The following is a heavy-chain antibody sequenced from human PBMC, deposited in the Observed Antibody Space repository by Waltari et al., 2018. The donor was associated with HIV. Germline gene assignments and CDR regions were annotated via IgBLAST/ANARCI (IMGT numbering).Heavy chain of an antibody. V-gene: IGHV3-9*01. Sequence: EVQLVESGGGLVQPGRSLRLSCAASGFTFDDYPMPWVRQSPGKGLVWVSGISWNSGITDYGDSVKGRFTISRDNAKNSLYLQMNSLTVEDTAFYYCAKGGSHLTIFEAWFDSWGQGTLVTVSS. D-gene: IGHD3-3*01. CDR2: ISWNSGIT. CDR1: GFTFDDYP. CDR3: AKGGSHLTIFEAWFDS. J-gene: IGHJ5*01.